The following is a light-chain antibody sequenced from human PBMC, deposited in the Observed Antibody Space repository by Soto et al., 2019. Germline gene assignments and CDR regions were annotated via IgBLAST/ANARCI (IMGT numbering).Light chain of an antibody. J-gene: IGKJ2*01. CDR1: QSVNSN. V-gene: IGKV3-15*01. Sequence: EIVMTQSPATLSVSPGERATLSCRASQSVNSNLAWYQQKPGQAPRLLIYDAYTRATGIPARFSGSGSGTEFTLTISSLQSEDFAVYYCQQYNNWPPTYTFGQGTKLEIK. CDR2: DAY. CDR3: QQYNNWPPTYT.